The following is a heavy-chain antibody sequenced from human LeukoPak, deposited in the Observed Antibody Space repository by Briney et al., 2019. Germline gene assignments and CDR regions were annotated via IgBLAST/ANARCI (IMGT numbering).Heavy chain of an antibody. D-gene: IGHD3-9*01. CDR1: GASISNYY. J-gene: IGHJ4*02. CDR3: ARMQDVLRYFD. V-gene: IGHV4-39*07. CDR2: IYYSGST. Sequence: SETLSLTCTVSGASISNYYWGWIRQPPGKGLEWIGSIYYSGSTYYNPSLKSRVTISEDTSKNQFSLKLTSVTAADTAVYYCARMQDVLRYFDWGQGTLVTVSS.